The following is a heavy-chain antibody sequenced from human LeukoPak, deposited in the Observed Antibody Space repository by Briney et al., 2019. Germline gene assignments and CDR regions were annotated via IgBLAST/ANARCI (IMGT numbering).Heavy chain of an antibody. J-gene: IGHJ4*02. Sequence: GGSLRLSCAASGFSFSDYGMHWVRQAPGKGLEWVTFIRYDGSNKYYADSVKGRFTISRDNAKNTLYLQMNSLRVEDTAVYYCAREWSGFGELPDYWGQGTLVTVSS. CDR2: IRYDGSNK. CDR1: GFSFSDYG. D-gene: IGHD3-10*01. V-gene: IGHV3-30*02. CDR3: AREWSGFGELPDY.